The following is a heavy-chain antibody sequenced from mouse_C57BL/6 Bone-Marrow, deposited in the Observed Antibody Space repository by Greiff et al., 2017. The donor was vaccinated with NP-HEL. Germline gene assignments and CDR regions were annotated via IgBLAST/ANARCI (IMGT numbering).Heavy chain of an antibody. D-gene: IGHD2-4*01. Sequence: EVQGVESGGGLVKPGGSLKLSCAASGFTFSSYAMSWVRQTPEKRLEWVATISDGGSYTYYPDNVKGRFTISRDNAKNNLYLQMSHLKSEDTAMDYCASYDYDGGAYWGQGTLVTVSA. CDR3: ASYDYDGGAY. J-gene: IGHJ3*01. CDR1: GFTFSSYA. CDR2: ISDGGSYT. V-gene: IGHV5-4*01.